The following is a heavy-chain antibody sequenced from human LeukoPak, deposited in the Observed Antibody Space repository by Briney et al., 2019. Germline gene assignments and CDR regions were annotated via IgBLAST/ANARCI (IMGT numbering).Heavy chain of an antibody. Sequence: GGSLRLSCAASGFTFTTYWMSWVRQAPGKGLEWVANIKQDGTEKYYVDSVKGRFTISRDNSKNTLYLQMNSLRAEDTAVYYCAKDSSGWYPHYYMDVWGKGTTVTISS. V-gene: IGHV3-7*03. CDR1: GFTFTTYW. D-gene: IGHD6-19*01. CDR2: IKQDGTEK. CDR3: AKDSSGWYPHYYMDV. J-gene: IGHJ6*03.